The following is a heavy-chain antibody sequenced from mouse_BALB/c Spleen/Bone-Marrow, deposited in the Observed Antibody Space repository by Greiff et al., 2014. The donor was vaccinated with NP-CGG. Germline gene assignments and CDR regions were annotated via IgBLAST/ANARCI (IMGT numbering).Heavy chain of an antibody. J-gene: IGHJ3*01. CDR1: GFTFSSYD. CDR3: ARNRYDWFAY. V-gene: IGHV5-6-3*01. D-gene: IGHD2-14*01. Sequence: EVQLVESGGVLVQPGGSLKLSCAASGFTFSSYDMPWVRQTPDKSLELVATINTNGGTTYYPDSVKGRSTISRDNANNTLFLKMSSLKSADTAIYYCARNRYDWFAYWGQGTLVTVSA. CDR2: INTNGGTT.